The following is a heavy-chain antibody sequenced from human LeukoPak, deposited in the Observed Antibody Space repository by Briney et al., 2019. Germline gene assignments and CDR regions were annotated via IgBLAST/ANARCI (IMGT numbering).Heavy chain of an antibody. Sequence: SETLSLTCTVSGGSISSYYWSWIRQPPGKGLEWIGYIYYSGSTNYNPSLKSRVTISVDTSKNQFSQKLSSVTAADTAVYYCARSMVRTYYYYMDVWGKGTTVTVSS. D-gene: IGHD5-18*01. CDR1: GGSISSYY. CDR3: ARSMVRTYYYYMDV. CDR2: IYYSGST. J-gene: IGHJ6*03. V-gene: IGHV4-59*01.